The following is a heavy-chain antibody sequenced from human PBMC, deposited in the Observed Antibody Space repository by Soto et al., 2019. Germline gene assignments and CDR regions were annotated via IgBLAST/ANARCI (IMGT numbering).Heavy chain of an antibody. CDR3: ARAEIGDTAMVTFDY. V-gene: IGHV4-4*02. CDR1: GGSISSSNW. CDR2: IYHSGST. D-gene: IGHD5-18*01. Sequence: QVQLQESGPGLVKPSGTLSLTCAVSGGSISSSNWWSWVRQPPGKGLEWIGEIYHSGSTNYNPSLKSRVTISVDKSKNQFSLKLSSVNAADTAVYYCARAEIGDTAMVTFDYWGQGTLVTVSS. J-gene: IGHJ4*02.